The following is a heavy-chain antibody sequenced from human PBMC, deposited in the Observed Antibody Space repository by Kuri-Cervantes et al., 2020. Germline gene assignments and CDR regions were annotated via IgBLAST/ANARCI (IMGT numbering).Heavy chain of an antibody. CDR1: GYTFTSYY. V-gene: IGHV1-46*01. J-gene: IGHJ6*02. Sequence: ASVKVSCKASGYTFTSYYMHWVRQAPGQGLEWMGIINPSGGSTSYAQKFQGRVTMTRDTSTSTVYMELSSLRSDDTAVYYCARDAGTVTKNYYYYYGMDVWGQGTTVTVSS. CDR3: ARDAGTVTKNYYYYYGMDV. D-gene: IGHD4-17*01. CDR2: INPSGGST.